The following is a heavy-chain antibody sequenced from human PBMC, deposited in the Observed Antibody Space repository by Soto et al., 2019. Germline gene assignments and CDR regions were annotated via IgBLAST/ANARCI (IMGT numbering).Heavy chain of an antibody. CDR3: ARRYAPCFDY. J-gene: IGHJ4*02. V-gene: IGHV4-59*08. CDR1: GGSISSYY. Sequence: SETLSLTCTVSGGSISSYYWSWIRQPPGKGLEWIGYIYYSGSTNYNPSLKSRVTISVDTSKNQFSLKLSSVTAADTAVYYCARRYAPCFDYWGEGTLVTVSS. D-gene: IGHD2-2*01. CDR2: IYYSGST.